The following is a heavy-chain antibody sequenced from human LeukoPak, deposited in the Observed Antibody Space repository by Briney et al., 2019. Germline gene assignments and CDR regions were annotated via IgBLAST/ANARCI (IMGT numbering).Heavy chain of an antibody. J-gene: IGHJ4*02. CDR2: IYYSGST. CDR3: ASHLPGIAAAGTFPSFDY. V-gene: IGHV4-39*07. Sequence: SETLSLTCTVSGGSISSSSYYWGWIRQPPGKGLEWIGSIYYSGSTYYNPSLKSRVTISVDTSKNQFSLKLSSVTAADTAVYYCASHLPGIAAAGTFPSFDYWGQGTLVTVSS. CDR1: GGSISSSSYY. D-gene: IGHD6-13*01.